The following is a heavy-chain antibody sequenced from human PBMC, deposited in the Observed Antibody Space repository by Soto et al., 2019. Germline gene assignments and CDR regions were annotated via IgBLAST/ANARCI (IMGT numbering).Heavy chain of an antibody. CDR3: VRRFVSARRIHWFTL. J-gene: IGHJ5*02. D-gene: IGHD2-21*01. Sequence: ASVKVSCKASGYTFTSYGIHWVRQAPGQRLEWMGWINAANGDTKYSPKFQGRVTITRDTSASTAYMELSSLRSEDTAVYYCVRRFVSARRIHWFTLGRQ. CDR1: GYTFTSYG. V-gene: IGHV1-3*01. CDR2: INAANGDT.